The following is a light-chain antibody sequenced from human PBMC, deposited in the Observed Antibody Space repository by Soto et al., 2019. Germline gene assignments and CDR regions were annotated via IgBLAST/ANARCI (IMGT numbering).Light chain of an antibody. V-gene: IGKV1-5*03. CDR2: AAS. CDR1: QSMSIL. J-gene: IGKJ1*01. Sequence: DIHLTQSPSTLSASVGDRVTITCRASQSMSILLAWYQQKPGQAPNLLIYAASTLDTGVSSRFSGSGSGTEFTLPISSLQHDDSATYYCQHYNDISWTFGQGTKVEIK. CDR3: QHYNDISWT.